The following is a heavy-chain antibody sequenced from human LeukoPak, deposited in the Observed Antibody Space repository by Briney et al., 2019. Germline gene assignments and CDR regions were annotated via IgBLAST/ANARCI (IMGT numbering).Heavy chain of an antibody. V-gene: IGHV7-4-1*01. Sequence: ASVKVSCKASGYTFTNYPMIWVRQAPGQGLECMGWINTNTGNPTYAQGFTGRFLFSLGTSVGTTYLQIVSLKTEDTAVYYCARGGYSRGQGSPFDYWGQGTLVTVSS. CDR1: GYTFTNYP. D-gene: IGHD6-19*01. CDR2: INTNTGNP. J-gene: IGHJ4*02. CDR3: ARGGYSRGQGSPFDY.